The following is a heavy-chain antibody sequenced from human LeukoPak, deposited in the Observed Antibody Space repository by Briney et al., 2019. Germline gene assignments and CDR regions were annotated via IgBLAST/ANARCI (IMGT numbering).Heavy chain of an antibody. J-gene: IGHJ4*02. CDR3: ARDEGIGSSCPRY. CDR2: IWYDGSNK. Sequence: GGSLRLSCAASGFTFSSYGMHWFRQAPGKGLEWVAVIWYDGSNKYYADSVKGRFTISRDNSKNTLYLQMNSLRAEDTAVYYCARDEGIGSSCPRYWGQGTLVTVSS. V-gene: IGHV3-33*01. D-gene: IGHD6-13*01. CDR1: GFTFSSYG.